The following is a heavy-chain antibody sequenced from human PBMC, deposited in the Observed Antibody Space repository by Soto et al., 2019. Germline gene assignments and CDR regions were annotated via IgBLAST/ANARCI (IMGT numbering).Heavy chain of an antibody. CDR3: ARQDRLGEWDYYYYGMDV. CDR1: GYSFTNYW. V-gene: IGHV5-51*01. D-gene: IGHD3-16*01. J-gene: IGHJ6*02. CDR2: IYPGDSDT. Sequence: GESLKISCQGSGYSFTNYWIVWLRQMPGKGLEWMGIIYPGDSDTRYSPSFQGQVTISADKSISTAYLQWSSLKASDTAMYYCARQDRLGEWDYYYYGMDVWGQGTTVTVSS.